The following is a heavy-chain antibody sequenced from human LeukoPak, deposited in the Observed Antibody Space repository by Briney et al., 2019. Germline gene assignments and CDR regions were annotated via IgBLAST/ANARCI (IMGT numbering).Heavy chain of an antibody. CDR2: INWNGAWT. V-gene: IGHV3-20*04. J-gene: IGHJ5*02. CDR1: GFKFDDYG. Sequence: RTGGSLRLSCAASGFKFDDYGMSWVRQAPGKGLEWVCDINWNGAWTGYADSVKGRFTISRDNAKNSLYLQMNSLRAEDTALYYYAGYYYDSSRGFDLWGQGTLVTVSA. D-gene: IGHD3-22*01. CDR3: AGYYYDSSRGFDL.